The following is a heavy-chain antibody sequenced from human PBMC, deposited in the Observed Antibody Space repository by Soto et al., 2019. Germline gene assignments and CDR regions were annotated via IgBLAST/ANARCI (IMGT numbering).Heavy chain of an antibody. CDR3: AKSRVFIGAIVTLLDS. V-gene: IGHV3-23*01. D-gene: IGHD3-16*02. J-gene: IGHJ4*02. CDR1: GFTFRSYA. CDR2: ISGSGIST. Sequence: GGSLRLSCAASGFTFRSYAMSWVRQAPGKGLEWVSGISGSGISTHYADSVKGRFTISRGNSENTLYLQMNGLRADDTALYFCAKSRVFIGAIVTLLDSWGQGTQVTVSS.